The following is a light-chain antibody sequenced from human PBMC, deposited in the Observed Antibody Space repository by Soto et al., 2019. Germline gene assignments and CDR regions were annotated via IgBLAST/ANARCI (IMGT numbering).Light chain of an antibody. CDR3: QQYYSTPWT. CDR1: HSLLHSSDNRNY. V-gene: IGKV4-1*01. Sequence: LAQFPETLAVSVGERATIKCRSSHSLLHSSDNRNYLTWYQQKPGQPPKLLIYWASTRQSGVPDRFSGSGSGTDFTLTINSLQAEDVAVYYCQQYYSTPWTFGQGTKVDIK. CDR2: WAS. J-gene: IGKJ1*01.